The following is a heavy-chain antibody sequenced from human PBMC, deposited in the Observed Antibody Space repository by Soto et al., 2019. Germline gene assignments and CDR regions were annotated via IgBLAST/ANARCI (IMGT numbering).Heavy chain of an antibody. CDR3: ARAPGGMDV. Sequence: QVQLVESGGGVVQPGRSLRLSCAAYGFTFSDYAMHWVRQAPGKGLEWVAAISYDGRNKYYADSVKGRYTISRDDSKNTLYLQMNSLRSEDTSMYYCARAPGGMDVWGQGTTVTVSS. CDR2: ISYDGRNK. V-gene: IGHV3-30*04. CDR1: GFTFSDYA. J-gene: IGHJ6*02.